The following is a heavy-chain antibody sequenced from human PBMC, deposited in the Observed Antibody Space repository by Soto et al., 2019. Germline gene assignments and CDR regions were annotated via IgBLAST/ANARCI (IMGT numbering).Heavy chain of an antibody. D-gene: IGHD3-10*01. J-gene: IGHJ3*02. V-gene: IGHV5-10-1*01. Sequence: GESLKISCKGSGYSFTSYWISWVRQMPGKGLEWMGRIDPSDSYTNYSPSFQGHVTISADKSISTAYLQWSSLKASDTAMYYCAGDYYYGSGSYYLRLAFDIWGQGTMVTVSS. CDR2: IDPSDSYT. CDR1: GYSFTSYW. CDR3: AGDYYYGSGSYYLRLAFDI.